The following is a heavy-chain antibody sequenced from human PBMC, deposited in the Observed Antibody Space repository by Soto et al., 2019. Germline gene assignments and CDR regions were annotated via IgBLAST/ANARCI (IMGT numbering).Heavy chain of an antibody. Sequence: SETLSLTCTVSGGSISSYYWSWIRQPPGKGLEWIGYIYYSGSTNYNPSLKSRVTISVDTSKNQFSLKLSSVTAADTAVYYCARVGVSDFYYYYMDVWGKGTTVTVSS. CDR3: ARVGVSDFYYYYMDV. V-gene: IGHV4-59*01. CDR2: IYYSGST. J-gene: IGHJ6*03. CDR1: GGSISSYY. D-gene: IGHD3-3*01.